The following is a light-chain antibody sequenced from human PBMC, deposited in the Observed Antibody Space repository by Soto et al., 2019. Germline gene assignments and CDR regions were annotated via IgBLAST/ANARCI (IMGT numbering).Light chain of an antibody. CDR2: DGS. CDR1: SSDVGAYNL. CDR3: CSYAPGGIYV. V-gene: IGLV2-23*01. J-gene: IGLJ1*01. Sequence: QPVLTQPASVSGSPGQSITISCTGTSSDVGAYNLVSWYQHHPGKAPQLLIYDGSERPSGVSNRFSGSKSGNTASLTISGLQAEDEADYYCCSYAPGGIYVFGTGTKLTVL.